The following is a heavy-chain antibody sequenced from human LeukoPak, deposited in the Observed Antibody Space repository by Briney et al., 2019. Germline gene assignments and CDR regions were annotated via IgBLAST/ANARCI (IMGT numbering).Heavy chain of an antibody. V-gene: IGHV3-21*01. CDR2: ISSSSSYI. Sequence: PGGSLRLSCAASGFTFSSYSMNWVRQAPGKGLEWVSSISSSSSYIYHADSVKGRFTISRDNAKNSLYLQIDSLRAEDTAVYYCASHLYCSSTSCPDYWGQGTLVTVSS. J-gene: IGHJ4*02. CDR1: GFTFSSYS. CDR3: ASHLYCSSTSCPDY. D-gene: IGHD2-2*01.